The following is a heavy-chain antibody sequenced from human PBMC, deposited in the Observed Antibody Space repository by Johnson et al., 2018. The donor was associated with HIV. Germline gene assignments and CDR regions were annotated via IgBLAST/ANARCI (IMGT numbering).Heavy chain of an antibody. CDR2: LYSGGST. CDR3: ASRGVFRWNAFDI. J-gene: IGHJ3*02. Sequence: QVQLVESGGGVVQPGRSLRLSCAASGFTFSSHGMHWVRQAPGKGLEWVSTLYSGGSTYYADSVKGRFTISRDNSKNTLYLQMGSLRAEDTAVYYCASRGVFRWNAFDIWGQGTMVTVSS. D-gene: IGHD3-3*01. V-gene: IGHV3-NL1*01. CDR1: GFTFSSHG.